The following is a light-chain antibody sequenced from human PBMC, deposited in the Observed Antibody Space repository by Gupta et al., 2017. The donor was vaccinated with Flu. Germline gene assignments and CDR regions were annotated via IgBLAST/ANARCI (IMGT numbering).Light chain of an antibody. CDR1: VFNIGNNY. CDR2: RGN. V-gene: IGLV1-47*01. Sequence: QSVLTQPPSASETPGQPVTISCSGGVFNIGNNYVSWYLQLPGTAPKVLIYRGNQRPSGVPDRFSASKSGNSASLTISGLRPDDESDYYCAAWDNNLNGYVFGTGTKVTVL. CDR3: AAWDNNLNGYV. J-gene: IGLJ1*01.